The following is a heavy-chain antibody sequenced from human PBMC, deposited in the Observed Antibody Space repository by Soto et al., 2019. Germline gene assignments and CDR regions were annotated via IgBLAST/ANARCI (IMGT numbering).Heavy chain of an antibody. Sequence: QVQLVESGGGVVQPGRSLRLSCAASGFTFSSYGMHWVRQAPGKGLEWVAVISYDGSNKYYADSVKGRFTISRDNSKYTLDLQMNSLGAEDTAVYYCAIYSSGWYPLDYWGQGTLVTVSS. D-gene: IGHD6-19*01. CDR2: ISYDGSNK. J-gene: IGHJ4*02. CDR1: GFTFSSYG. CDR3: AIYSSGWYPLDY. V-gene: IGHV3-30*03.